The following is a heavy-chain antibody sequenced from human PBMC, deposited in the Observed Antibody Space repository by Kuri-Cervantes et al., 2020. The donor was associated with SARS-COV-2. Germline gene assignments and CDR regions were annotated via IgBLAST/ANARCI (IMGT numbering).Heavy chain of an antibody. J-gene: IGHJ4*02. D-gene: IGHD2-15*01. CDR2: IHKDGSDT. V-gene: IGHV3-74*01. Sequence: GESLKISWASSGFPFRLYWLYWVRLVPGRGLEWVARIHKDGSDTIYADSVRGRFTISRDNVINIVYLQMNSLRDEDTAVYYCARLHLGADFVVDYWGQGTLVTVSS. CDR3: ARLHLGADFVVDY. CDR1: GFPFRLYW.